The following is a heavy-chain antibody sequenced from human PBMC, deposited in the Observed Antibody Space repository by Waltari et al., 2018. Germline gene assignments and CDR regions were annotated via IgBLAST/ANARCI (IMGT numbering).Heavy chain of an antibody. CDR3: ARDGPGYSSSWYHGRTRRFDY. J-gene: IGHJ4*02. CDR1: GGSFSGYY. Sequence: QVQLQQWGAGLLKPSETLSLTCAVYGGSFSGYYWSWIRPPPGKGLEWIGEINHSGSTNYNPSLKSRVTISVDTSKNQFSLKLSSVTAADTAVYYCARDGPGYSSSWYHGRTRRFDYWGQGTLVTVSS. D-gene: IGHD6-13*01. V-gene: IGHV4-34*01. CDR2: INHSGST.